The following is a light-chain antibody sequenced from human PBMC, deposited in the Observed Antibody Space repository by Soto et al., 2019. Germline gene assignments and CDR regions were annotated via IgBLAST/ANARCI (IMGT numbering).Light chain of an antibody. CDR1: NIGTKS. CDR2: NDS. Sequence: SYELSQPPSVSVAPGQTARITCGGNNIGTKSVHWYQQKPGQAPVLVVFNDSDRPSGIPERFSGSNSGDTATTATLTISRVEAGDEADYYCQVWYSSSEWVFGGGTKLTVL. V-gene: IGLV3-21*02. J-gene: IGLJ3*02. CDR3: QVWYSSSEWV.